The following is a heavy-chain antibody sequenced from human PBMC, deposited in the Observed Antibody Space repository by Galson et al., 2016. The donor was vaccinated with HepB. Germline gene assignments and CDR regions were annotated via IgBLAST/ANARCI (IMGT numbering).Heavy chain of an antibody. CDR3: ATSDPDRITIIGY. D-gene: IGHD3-22*01. CDR1: GYPFTRYY. Sequence: SVKVSCKASGYPFTRYYMHWVRQAPGQGLEWMGIINPSGGSTNYTQKFQGRVTMTRDTSASTVYMDLSSLRSEDTAAYYCATSDPDRITIIGYWGQGTLVTVSS. V-gene: IGHV1-46*01. CDR2: INPSGGST. J-gene: IGHJ4*02.